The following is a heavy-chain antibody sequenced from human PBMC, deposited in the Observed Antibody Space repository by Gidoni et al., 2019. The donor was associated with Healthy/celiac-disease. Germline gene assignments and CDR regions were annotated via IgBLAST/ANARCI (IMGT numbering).Heavy chain of an antibody. CDR2: ILHIVGIA. D-gene: IGHD3-10*01. CDR3: ARSGLGLLWFREFCCGVFDP. V-gene: IGHV1-69*09. Sequence: QVQLVQSGAEVKKPGSSVQVFCKASGGTLSSYVISWVRQAPGQGLDWMGRILHIVGIANYAQKCQGRDTITADKSTSTAYMELSSLRSEDTAVYYCARSGLGLLWFREFCCGVFDPWGQGTLVTVSS. J-gene: IGHJ5*02. CDR1: GGTLSSYV.